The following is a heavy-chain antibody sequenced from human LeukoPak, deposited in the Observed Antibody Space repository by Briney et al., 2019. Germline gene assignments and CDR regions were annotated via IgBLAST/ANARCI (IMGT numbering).Heavy chain of an antibody. D-gene: IGHD2-2*01. V-gene: IGHV3-23*01. J-gene: IGHJ4*02. CDR1: GFTFSSFA. CDR2: VSGGAGST. Sequence: GGSLRLSCAASGFTFSSFAMSWVRQAPGKRQERVAAVSGGAGSTYYADSVRGRSTISRDNSQNTLSLHMTSLRAEDTAIYYCAKSLTKITPATFDQWGQGTLVTVSS. CDR3: AKSLTKITPATFDQ.